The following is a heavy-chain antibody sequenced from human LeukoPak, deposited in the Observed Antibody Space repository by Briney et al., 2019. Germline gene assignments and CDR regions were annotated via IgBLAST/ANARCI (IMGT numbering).Heavy chain of an antibody. D-gene: IGHD6-19*01. J-gene: IGHJ4*02. CDR3: AKDMSSGWPYYFDF. Sequence: GGSLRLSCAASGFTLDDYAMHWVRQAPGEGLEWVSGISWNSGSIGYADSVKGRFTISRDNAKNSLYLQMNSLRAEDTALYYCAKDMSSGWPYYFDFWGQGTLVTVSS. CDR2: ISWNSGSI. V-gene: IGHV3-9*01. CDR1: GFTLDDYA.